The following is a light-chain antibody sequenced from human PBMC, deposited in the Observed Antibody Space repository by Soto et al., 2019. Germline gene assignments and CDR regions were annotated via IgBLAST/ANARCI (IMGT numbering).Light chain of an antibody. CDR2: GAS. CDR3: KQYNNWWT. J-gene: IGKJ1*01. CDR1: QSVSSN. Sequence: EIVMTQSPATLSVSPGERATLSCRASQSVSSNLAWYQQKPGQAPRLLIYGASTRATGIPARFSGSGSGTAITLTTSSLLFEDFTVYYCKQYNNWWTFGDGIKVEIK. V-gene: IGKV3-15*01.